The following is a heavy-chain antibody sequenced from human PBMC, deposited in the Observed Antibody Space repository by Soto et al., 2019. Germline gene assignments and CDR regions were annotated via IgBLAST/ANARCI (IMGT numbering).Heavy chain of an antibody. V-gene: IGHV4-31*03. CDR2: IYYSGST. CDR3: ARELRGEVITY. D-gene: IGHD3-10*01. Sequence: SETLSLTCTVSGGSISSGGYYWSWIRQHPGKGLEWIGYIYYSGSTYYNPSLKSRVTTSVDTSKNQFSLKLSSVTAADTAVYYCARELRGEVITYWGQGTLVTVSS. J-gene: IGHJ4*02. CDR1: GGSISSGGYY.